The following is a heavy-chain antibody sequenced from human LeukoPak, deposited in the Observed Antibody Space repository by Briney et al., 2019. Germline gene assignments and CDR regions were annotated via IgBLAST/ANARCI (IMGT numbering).Heavy chain of an antibody. CDR2: INHSGST. V-gene: IGHV4-34*01. CDR1: GGSFSGYY. J-gene: IGHJ6*02. D-gene: IGHD3-22*01. Sequence: SETLSLTCAVYGGSFSGYYWSWIRQPPGKGLEWIGEINHSGSTNYNPSLKSRVTISVDTSKNQFSLKLSSVTAADTAVYYCASHEYYDSSGTDYYYYYGMDVWGQGTTVTVSS. CDR3: ASHEYYDSSGTDYYYYYGMDV.